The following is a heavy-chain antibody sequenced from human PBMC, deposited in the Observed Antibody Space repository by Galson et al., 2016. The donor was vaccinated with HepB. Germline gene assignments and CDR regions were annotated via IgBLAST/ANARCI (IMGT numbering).Heavy chain of an antibody. CDR3: ATTPRKRAKSGLGSYGGQYWSGMDV. D-gene: IGHD2-8*02. J-gene: IGHJ6*02. CDR2: IIPMFGTA. Sequence: SVKVSCKASGDTFRTYSFSWVRLAPGQGLEWMGGIIPMFGTATCAQGFQGRVTITADESTTSAYMELSSLTSNDTAVYYCATTPRKRAKSGLGSYGGQYWSGMDVWGQGTTVTVSS. CDR1: GDTFRTYS. V-gene: IGHV1-69*13.